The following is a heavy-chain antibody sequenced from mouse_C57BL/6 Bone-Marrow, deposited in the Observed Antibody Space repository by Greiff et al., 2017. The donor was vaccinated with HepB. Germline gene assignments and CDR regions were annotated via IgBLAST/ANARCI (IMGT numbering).Heavy chain of an antibody. V-gene: IGHV3-6*01. CDR1: GYSITSGYY. CDR2: ISYDGSN. J-gene: IGHJ3*01. Sequence: EVKLVESGPGLVKPSQSLSLTCSVTGYSITSGYYWNWIRQFPGNKLEWMGYISYDGSNNYNPSLKNRISITRDTSKNQFFLKLNSVTTEDTATYYCARTGTRAWFAYWGQGTLVTVSA. CDR3: ARTGTRAWFAY. D-gene: IGHD4-1*01.